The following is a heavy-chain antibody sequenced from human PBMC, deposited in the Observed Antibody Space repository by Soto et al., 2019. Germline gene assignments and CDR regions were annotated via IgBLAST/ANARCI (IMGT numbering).Heavy chain of an antibody. V-gene: IGHV1-69*13. CDR3: ASVDFGGDSYYFDY. Sequence: SVKVSCKASGGTFSSYAISWVRQAPGQGLEWMGGIIPIFGTANYAQKFQGRVTITADESTSTAYMELSSLRSEDTAVYYCASVDFGGDSYYFDYWGQGTLVTVSS. D-gene: IGHD2-21*01. J-gene: IGHJ4*02. CDR1: GGTFSSYA. CDR2: IIPIFGTA.